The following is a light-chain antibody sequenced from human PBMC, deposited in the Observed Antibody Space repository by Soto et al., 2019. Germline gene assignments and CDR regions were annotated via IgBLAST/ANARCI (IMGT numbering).Light chain of an antibody. CDR2: DAS. CDR1: QSVNTY. V-gene: IGKV3-11*01. CDR3: QQRSNWPLT. J-gene: IGKJ4*01. Sequence: EIVLTQSPATLSLSPGERATLSCRASQSVNTYLAWYQQRPGQAPRLLMYDASNRATGIPARFSGRGSGTDCPLAIDSLEPEAFAVYYCQQRSNWPLTFGGGTKVEIK.